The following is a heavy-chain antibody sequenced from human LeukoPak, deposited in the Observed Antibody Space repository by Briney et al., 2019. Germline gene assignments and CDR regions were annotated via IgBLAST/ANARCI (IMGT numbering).Heavy chain of an antibody. J-gene: IGHJ4*02. CDR3: ARDYDASGSYTPSADY. CDR1: GFTFRNHA. V-gene: IGHV3-30-3*01. CDR2: ISFDGSNH. D-gene: IGHD3-10*01. Sequence: GGSLRLSCAASGFTFRNHAMHWVRQAPGKGLEWVAIISFDGSNHYFADSVKGRCTISRDNSKNAVYLQMNSLRTEDTAVYYCARDYDASGSYTPSADYWGQGTLVSVSP.